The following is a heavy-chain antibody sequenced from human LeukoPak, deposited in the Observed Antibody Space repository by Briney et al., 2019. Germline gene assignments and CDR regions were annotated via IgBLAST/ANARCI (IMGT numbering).Heavy chain of an antibody. D-gene: IGHD3-22*01. CDR3: ARASGYYYDSSGRRAFDI. CDR1: GGSISSYY. V-gene: IGHV4-4*07. J-gene: IGHJ3*02. CDR2: IYTSGST. Sequence: PSETLSLTCTVSGGSISSYYWSWIRQPAGKGLEWIWRIYTSGSTNYNPSLKSRVTMSVDTSKTQFSLKLSSVPAADTAVYYCARASGYYYDSSGRRAFDIWSQGTMVTVSS.